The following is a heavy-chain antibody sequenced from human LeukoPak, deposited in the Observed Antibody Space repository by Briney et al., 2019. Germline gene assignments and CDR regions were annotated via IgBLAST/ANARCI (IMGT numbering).Heavy chain of an antibody. CDR1: GFTFSNYA. Sequence: PGGSLRLSCAVSGFTFSNYAMSWVRQAPGKGLEWVPAVSGSGETTYYADSVKGRFTISRDNSKNTLYLRMLTLRADDTAVYYCAKGPVVPSSSYYFDSWGQGTLVTVSS. V-gene: IGHV3-23*01. CDR2: VSGSGETT. CDR3: AKGPVVPSSSYYFDS. D-gene: IGHD2-2*01. J-gene: IGHJ4*02.